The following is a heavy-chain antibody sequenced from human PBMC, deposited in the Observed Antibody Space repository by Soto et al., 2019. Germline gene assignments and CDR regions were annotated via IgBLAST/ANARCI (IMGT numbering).Heavy chain of an antibody. CDR1: GFTFSSYA. J-gene: IGHJ4*02. CDR3: AKEPGIAVAGSFDY. Sequence: EVQLLESGGGLVQPGWSLRLSCAASGFTFSSYAMSWVRQAPGKGLEWVSAISGSGGSTYYADSVKGRFTISRDNAKNPLYLQMNSLGAEDTAVYYCAKEPGIAVAGSFDYWGQGTLVTVSS. D-gene: IGHD6-19*01. V-gene: IGHV3-23*01. CDR2: ISGSGGST.